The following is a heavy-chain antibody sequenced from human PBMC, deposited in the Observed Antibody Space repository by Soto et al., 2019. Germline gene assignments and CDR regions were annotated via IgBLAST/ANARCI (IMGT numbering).Heavy chain of an antibody. CDR1: GFTFSSYG. CDR2: ISYDGSNK. Sequence: QVQLVESGGGVVQPGRSLRLSCAASGFTFSSYGMHWVRQAPGKGLEWVAVISYDGSNKYYADSVKGRFTISRDNSKNSLYLQMNSLRAEDTAVYYCAKDTKKYQLLSADKFDYWGQGTLVTVSS. CDR3: AKDTKKYQLLSADKFDY. D-gene: IGHD2-2*01. V-gene: IGHV3-30*18. J-gene: IGHJ4*02.